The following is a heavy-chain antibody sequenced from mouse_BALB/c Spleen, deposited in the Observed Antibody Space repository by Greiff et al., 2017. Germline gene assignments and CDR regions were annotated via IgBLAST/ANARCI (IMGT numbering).Heavy chain of an antibody. D-gene: IGHD1-1*01. J-gene: IGHJ4*01. Sequence: EVKLMESGGGLVKPGGSLKLSCAASGFTFSSYTMSWVRQTPEKRLEWVATISSGGSYTYYPDSVKGRFTISRDNAKNTLYLQMSSLKSEDTAMYYCARSSYRAMDYWGQGTSVTVSS. CDR2: ISSGGSYT. V-gene: IGHV5-6-4*01. CDR1: GFTFSSYT. CDR3: ARSSYRAMDY.